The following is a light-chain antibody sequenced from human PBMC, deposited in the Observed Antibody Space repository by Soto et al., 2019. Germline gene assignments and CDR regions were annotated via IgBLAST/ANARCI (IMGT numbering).Light chain of an antibody. J-gene: IGKJ4*02. CDR3: QQYQIYPLT. Sequence: DIQMTQSPSTLSASVGDRVTITCRASQSISFWLAWFQQKPGKAPNLLIYKASSLESGVPSRFSGTGSGTEFPLTSSSLQPDDFATYYCQQYQIYPLTFGGGTNVEIK. V-gene: IGKV1-5*03. CDR1: QSISFW. CDR2: KAS.